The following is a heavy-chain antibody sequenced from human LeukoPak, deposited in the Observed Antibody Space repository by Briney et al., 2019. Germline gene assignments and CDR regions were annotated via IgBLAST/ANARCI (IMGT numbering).Heavy chain of an antibody. D-gene: IGHD3-22*01. J-gene: IGHJ4*02. CDR1: GFTFSSYA. CDR3: AKDGSSGYSLHFDY. V-gene: IGHV3-23*01. Sequence: GGSLRLSCAASGFTFSSYAMSWVRQAPGKRLEWVSAISGSGGSTYYADSVKGRFTISRDNSKNTLYLQMNSLRAEDTAVYYCAKDGSSGYSLHFDYWGQGTLVTVSS. CDR2: ISGSGGST.